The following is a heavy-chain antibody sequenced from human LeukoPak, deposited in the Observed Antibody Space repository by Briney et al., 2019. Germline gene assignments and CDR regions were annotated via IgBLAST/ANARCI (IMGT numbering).Heavy chain of an antibody. Sequence: ASVKVSCKASGYTFTGYCMHWVRQAPGQGLEWMGWINPNSGGTNYAQKFQGRVTMTRDTSISTAYMELSRLRSDDTAVYYCARDPRYCSSTSCYFWFDPWGQGTLVTVSS. J-gene: IGHJ5*02. CDR3: ARDPRYCSSTSCYFWFDP. D-gene: IGHD2-2*01. V-gene: IGHV1-2*02. CDR1: GYTFTGYC. CDR2: INPNSGGT.